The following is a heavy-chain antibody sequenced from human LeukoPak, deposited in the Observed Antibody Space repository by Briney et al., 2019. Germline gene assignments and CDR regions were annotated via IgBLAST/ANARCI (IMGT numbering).Heavy chain of an antibody. CDR3: AGSEVSSSPLGY. J-gene: IGHJ4*02. Sequence: SETLSLTCTVSGGSISSGGYYWSWLRQHPGTGLEWIGYIYYSGSTYYNPSLKSRVTISVDTSKNQFSLKLSSVTAADTAVYYCAGSEVSSSPLGYWGQGTLVTVSS. V-gene: IGHV4-31*03. CDR1: GGSISSGGYY. CDR2: IYYSGST. D-gene: IGHD6-13*01.